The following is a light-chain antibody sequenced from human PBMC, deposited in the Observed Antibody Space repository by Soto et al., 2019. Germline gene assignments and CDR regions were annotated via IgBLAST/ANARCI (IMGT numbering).Light chain of an antibody. CDR3: QQTSSFTLT. Sequence: EIVLTQSPGTLSLSPGERATLSCRASQSVSSSYLAWYQQKPGQAPRLLIYGASTRATGIPARFSGSGSGTEFNLTISRLQTEDFATYYCQQTSSFTLTFGGGTKVDIK. CDR2: GAS. J-gene: IGKJ4*01. CDR1: QSVSSSY. V-gene: IGKV3-20*01.